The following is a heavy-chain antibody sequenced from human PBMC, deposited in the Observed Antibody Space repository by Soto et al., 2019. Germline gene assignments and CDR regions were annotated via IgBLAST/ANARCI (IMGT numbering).Heavy chain of an antibody. Sequence: GGSLRLSCAASGFTFSSYGMHWVRQAPGKGLEWVAVIWYDGSNKYYADSVKGRFTISRDNSKNTLYLQMNSLRAEDTAVYYCARERRLDYGETPYYYYYGMDVWGQGTTVTVSS. CDR2: IWYDGSNK. CDR1: GFTFSSYG. CDR3: ARERRLDYGETPYYYYYGMDV. V-gene: IGHV3-33*01. J-gene: IGHJ6*02. D-gene: IGHD4-17*01.